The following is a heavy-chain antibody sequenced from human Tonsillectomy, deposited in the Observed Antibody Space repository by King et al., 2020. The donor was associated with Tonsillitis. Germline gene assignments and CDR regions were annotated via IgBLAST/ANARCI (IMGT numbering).Heavy chain of an antibody. CDR3: ARLRLRGTEFDP. CDR2: INHYGTT. D-gene: IGHD2-8*01. V-gene: IGHV4-34*01. CDR1: GGSFSGYY. J-gene: IGHJ5*02. Sequence: VQLQQWGAGLLKPSETLSLTCVVYGGSFSGYYWTWIRQPPGKGLEGIGEINHYGTTNSNPSLKSRVPISVDRSRNQFSLKLTSVTAADTAVYYCARLRLRGTEFDPWGQGTLVTVSS.